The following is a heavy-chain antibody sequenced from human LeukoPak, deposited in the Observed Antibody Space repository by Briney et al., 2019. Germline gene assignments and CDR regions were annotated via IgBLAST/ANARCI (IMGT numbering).Heavy chain of an antibody. CDR1: GFTFSSYG. D-gene: IGHD3-16*01. CDR2: IRYDGSNK. V-gene: IGHV3-30*02. CDR3: ARELEVWGLCMDV. J-gene: IGHJ6*03. Sequence: GGSLRLSCAASGFTFSSYGMHWVRQAPGKGLEWVAFIRYDGSNKYYADSVKGRFTISRDNSKNTLYLQMNSLRAEDTAVYYCARELEVWGLCMDVWGKGTTVTISS.